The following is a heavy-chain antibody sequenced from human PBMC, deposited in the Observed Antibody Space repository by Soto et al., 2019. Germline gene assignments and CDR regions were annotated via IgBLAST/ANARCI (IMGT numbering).Heavy chain of an antibody. CDR2: IYYSGST. V-gene: IGHV4-59*08. D-gene: IGHD6-6*01. J-gene: IGHJ4*02. Sequence: SSETLSLTCTVSGGSISSYYWSWIRQPPGKGLEWIGYIYYSGSTNYNPSLKSRVTISVDTSKNQFSLKLSSVTAADTAVYYCGASVYSSSPNLDYWGQGTLVTVSS. CDR1: GGSISSYY. CDR3: GASVYSSSPNLDY.